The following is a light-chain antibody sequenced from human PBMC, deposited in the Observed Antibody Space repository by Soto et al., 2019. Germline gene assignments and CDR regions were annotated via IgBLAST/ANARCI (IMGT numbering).Light chain of an antibody. J-gene: IGLJ7*01. CDR1: SSDVGGYNL. V-gene: IGLV2-23*02. CDR2: EVS. CDR3: CSYAGTSTHTV. Sequence: QSVLTQPASVSGSPGQSITISCTGTSSDVGGYNLVSWYQQHPGKAPKIMISEVSKRPSGISDRFSGSKSGSTASLTISGLQAEDEADYYCCSYAGTSTHTVFGGGTQLTVL.